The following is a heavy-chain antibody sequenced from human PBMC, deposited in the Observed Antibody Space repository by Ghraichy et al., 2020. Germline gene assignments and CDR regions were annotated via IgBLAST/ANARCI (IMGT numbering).Heavy chain of an antibody. CDR3: ARQWGYYTPDYYYYGMDV. CDR1: GYRFTSYW. CDR2: IYPRDSDT. D-gene: IGHD3-22*01. V-gene: IGHV5-51*01. J-gene: IGHJ6*02. Sequence: GESLNISCKGSGYRFTSYWIAWVRQMPGKGLEWMGIIYPRDSDTRYSPSFQGQVTFSADKSISTTYLHWSSLKASDSAIYYCARQWGYYTPDYYYYGMDVWGQGTTVTVSS.